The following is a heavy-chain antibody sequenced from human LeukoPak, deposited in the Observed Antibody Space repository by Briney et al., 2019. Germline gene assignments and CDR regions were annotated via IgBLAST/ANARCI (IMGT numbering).Heavy chain of an antibody. CDR1: GYTFTSYG. J-gene: IGHJ4*02. CDR2: ISAYNGNT. CDR3: ARGIYCSSTSCYTGGDY. D-gene: IGHD2-2*02. V-gene: IGHV1-18*01. Sequence: GASVKVSCKASGYTFTSYGISWVRQAPGQGLEWMGWISAYNGNTNYAQKLQGRVTMTTDTSTSSAYMELRSLRSDDTAVYYCARGIYCSSTSCYTGGDYWGQGTLVTVSS.